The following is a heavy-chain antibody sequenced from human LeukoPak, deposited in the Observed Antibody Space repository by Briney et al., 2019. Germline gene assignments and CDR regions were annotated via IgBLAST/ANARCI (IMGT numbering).Heavy chain of an antibody. V-gene: IGHV4-39*01. Sequence: PSETLSLTCTVSGGSISSSSYYWGWIRQPPGKGLEWIESIYYSGSTYYNPSLKSRVTISVDTSKNQFSLKLSSVTAADTAVYYCARHARDIVVVPAAWFDPWGQGTLVTVSS. CDR2: IYYSGST. CDR3: ARHARDIVVVPAAWFDP. D-gene: IGHD2-2*01. CDR1: GGSISSSSYY. J-gene: IGHJ5*02.